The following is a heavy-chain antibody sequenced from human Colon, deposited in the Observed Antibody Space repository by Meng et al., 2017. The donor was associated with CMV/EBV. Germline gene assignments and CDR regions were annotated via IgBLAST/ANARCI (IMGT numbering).Heavy chain of an antibody. V-gene: IGHV3-21*06. CDR2: ITEDRKFM. Sequence: RLSCDASGVNLKSYAMNWVRRAPGKGQKWVAAITEDRKFMYYADSVKGRFVISRDNAKNSLFLQMNFLTAADTGVYYCAARSAFDYWGLGTLVTVSS. J-gene: IGHJ4*02. CDR1: GVNLKSYA. D-gene: IGHD1-26*01. CDR3: AARSAFDY.